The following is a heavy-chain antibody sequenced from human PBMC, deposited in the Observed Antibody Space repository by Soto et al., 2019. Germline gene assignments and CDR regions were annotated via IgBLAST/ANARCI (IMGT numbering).Heavy chain of an antibody. CDR3: VREERIAAPQLDY. J-gene: IGHJ4*02. D-gene: IGHD6-6*01. CDR2: IHNSGTS. V-gene: IGHV4-30-4*01. CDR1: VGSLKGSDYP. Sequence: TWSPTGTVLVGSLKGSDYPGSWTRQSPAKGLEWIGYIHNSGTSFYNPSLRGRVTVTLDTSRSQFSLTLASVTAADTAVYYCVREERIAAPQLDYWGQGIPVTVSS.